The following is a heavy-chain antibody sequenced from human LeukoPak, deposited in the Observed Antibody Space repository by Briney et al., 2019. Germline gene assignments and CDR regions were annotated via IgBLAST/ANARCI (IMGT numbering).Heavy chain of an antibody. CDR2: ISWNSGNI. D-gene: IGHD3-22*01. V-gene: IGHV3-9*01. CDR1: GFSLDDYA. Sequence: GGPLRLSCAASGFSLDDYAMHWVRQAPGKGLEWVSGISWNSGNIGYADSVKGRFTISRDSAKNSLYVQMNSLRAEDTALYYCGKGDSSAIHHIDHWGQGTLVTVSS. CDR3: GKGDSSAIHHIDH. J-gene: IGHJ4*02.